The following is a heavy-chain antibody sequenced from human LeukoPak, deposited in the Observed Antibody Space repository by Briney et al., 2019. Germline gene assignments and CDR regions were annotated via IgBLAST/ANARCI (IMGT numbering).Heavy chain of an antibody. CDR3: AILGRGSNFDY. CDR1: GFTFSTYW. CDR2: INSDGSST. V-gene: IGHV3-74*01. J-gene: IGHJ4*02. Sequence: PGGSLRLSCAASGFTFSTYWMHWVRQAPGKGLVWVSRINSDGSSTSYADSVKGRFTISRDNAKNTLYLQMISLRAEDTAVYYCAILGRGSNFDYWGQGTLVTVSS. D-gene: IGHD3-10*01.